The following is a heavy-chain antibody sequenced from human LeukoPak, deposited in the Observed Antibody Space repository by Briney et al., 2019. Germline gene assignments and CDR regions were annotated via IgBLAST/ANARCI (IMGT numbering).Heavy chain of an antibody. J-gene: IGHJ4*02. CDR1: GSRFTSYW. D-gene: IGHD2-2*01. CDR2: IYPGDSDT. Sequence: GASLKISCKGSGSRFTSYWIGWVRQMPGKGLEWMGIIYPGDSDTRYSPSFQGQVTISADKSISTAYLQWSSLKASDTAMYYCARLGCSSTSCYAVSFWLFDYWGQGTLVTVSS. V-gene: IGHV5-51*01. CDR3: ARLGCSSTSCYAVSFWLFDY.